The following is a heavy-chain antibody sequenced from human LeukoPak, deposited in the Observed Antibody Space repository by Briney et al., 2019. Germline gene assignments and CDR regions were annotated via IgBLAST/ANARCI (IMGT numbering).Heavy chain of an antibody. J-gene: IGHJ4*02. D-gene: IGHD2-2*01. Sequence: PGGSLRLSCAASGFTFSNYWMSWVRQAPGKGLEWVANINQDGSEKYYVDSVEGRFTVSRDNAKNSLYLQMNSLRAEDTAVYYCARAGDVVVPTTNPFDSWGQGTLVTVSS. CDR3: ARAGDVVVPTTNPFDS. V-gene: IGHV3-7*01. CDR2: INQDGSEK. CDR1: GFTFSNYW.